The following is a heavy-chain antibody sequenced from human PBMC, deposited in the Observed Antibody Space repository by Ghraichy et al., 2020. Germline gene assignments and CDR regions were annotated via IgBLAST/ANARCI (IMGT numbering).Heavy chain of an antibody. D-gene: IGHD1-26*01. CDR1: GFTFSNYW. V-gene: IGHV3-7*03. J-gene: IGHJ4*02. CDR2: IKGDGSMR. CDR3: ARDLNWENY. Sequence: LSLTCTASGFTFSNYWMTWVRQAPGVGLEWVANIKGDGSMRKYVDSVKGRFTISRDNAKNSLYLQMNSLRAVDTAVYYCARDLNWENYWGQGTLVTVSS.